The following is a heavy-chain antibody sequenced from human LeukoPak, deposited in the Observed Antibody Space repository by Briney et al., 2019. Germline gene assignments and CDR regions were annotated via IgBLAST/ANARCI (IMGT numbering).Heavy chain of an antibody. CDR2: ISASSNTI. V-gene: IGHV3-48*01. Sequence: GGSLRLSCAASGFTFSSYSMNWVRQAPGKGLEWVSYISASSNTIYYADSVKGRFTISRDNAKNSLYLQMNSLRAEDTAVYYCAKSGIGGLRGGYFDYWGQGTLVTVSS. J-gene: IGHJ4*02. CDR1: GFTFSSYS. CDR3: AKSGIGGLRGGYFDY. D-gene: IGHD4-17*01.